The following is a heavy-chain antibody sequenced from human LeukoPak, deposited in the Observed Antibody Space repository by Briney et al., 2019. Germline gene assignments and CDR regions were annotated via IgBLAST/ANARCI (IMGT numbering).Heavy chain of an antibody. Sequence: ASVKVSCKASGYTFTSYYMHWVRQAPGQGLEWMGIFNPSGGSTSYAQKFQGRVTMTRDTSTSTVYMELSSLRSEDTAVYYCARTDCTNGVCYIPYFDYWGQGTLVTVSS. V-gene: IGHV1-46*01. CDR3: ARTDCTNGVCYIPYFDY. D-gene: IGHD2-8*01. CDR2: FNPSGGST. J-gene: IGHJ4*02. CDR1: GYTFTSYY.